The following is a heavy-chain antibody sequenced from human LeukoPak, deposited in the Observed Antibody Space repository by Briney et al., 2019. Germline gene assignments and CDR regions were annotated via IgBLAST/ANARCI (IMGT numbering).Heavy chain of an antibody. V-gene: IGHV3-21*01. CDR2: ISSSSSYI. CDR3: ARDSGEYSSSWYRPYYYYYMDV. J-gene: IGHJ6*03. Sequence: GGPLRLSCAASGFTFSSYSMNWVRQAPGKGLEWVSSISSSSSYIYYADSVKGRFTISRDNAKNSLYLQMNSLRAEDTAVYYCARDSGEYSSSWYRPYYYYYMDVWGKGTTVTVSS. CDR1: GFTFSSYS. D-gene: IGHD6-13*01.